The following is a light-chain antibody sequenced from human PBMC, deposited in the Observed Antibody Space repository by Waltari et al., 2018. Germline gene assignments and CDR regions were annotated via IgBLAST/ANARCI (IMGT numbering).Light chain of an antibody. CDR1: SSDVGRSNL. CDR3: CSYANNNSLV. J-gene: IGLJ3*02. CDR2: EAI. V-gene: IGLV2-23*01. Sequence: QSALTQPASVSGSPGQSITISCTGTSSDVGRSNLVPWYKQYPGKAPKLIFYEAIKRPAGLSNRFSGSKSGNTASLTISGLQAEDEADYYCCSYANNNSLVFGGGTKVTVL.